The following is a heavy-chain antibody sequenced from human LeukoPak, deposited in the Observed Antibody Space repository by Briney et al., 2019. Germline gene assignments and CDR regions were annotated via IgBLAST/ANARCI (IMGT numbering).Heavy chain of an antibody. CDR3: ATDRIYGDYSFDY. CDR2: FDPEDGET. D-gene: IGHD4-17*01. Sequence: ASVKVSCKVSGYTLIELSMHWVRQAPGKGLEWMGGFDPEDGETIYAQKFQGRVTMTEDTSTDTAYMELSSLRSEDTALYYCATDRIYGDYSFDYWGQGTLVTVSS. CDR1: GYTLIELS. J-gene: IGHJ4*02. V-gene: IGHV1-24*01.